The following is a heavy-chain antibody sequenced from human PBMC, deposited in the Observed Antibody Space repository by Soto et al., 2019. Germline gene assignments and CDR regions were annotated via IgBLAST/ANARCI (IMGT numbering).Heavy chain of an antibody. D-gene: IGHD5-18*01. CDR2: ISGSGGST. J-gene: IGHJ4*02. CDR1: GFTFRSYA. V-gene: IGHV3-23*01. CDR3: AKCRGYSYGQLDY. Sequence: EVQLLESGGGLVQPGGSLRLSCAASGFTFRSYAMSWVRQAPGKGLEWVSAISGSGGSTYYADSVKGRFTISRDNSKNTLDLQMNSLRAEDTAVYYCAKCRGYSYGQLDYWGQGTLVTVSS.